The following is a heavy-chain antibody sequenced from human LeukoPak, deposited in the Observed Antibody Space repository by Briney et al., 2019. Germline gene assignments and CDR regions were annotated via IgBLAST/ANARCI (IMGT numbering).Heavy chain of an antibody. CDR1: GGSVSSYY. Sequence: SETLSLTCTVSGGSVSSYYWNWVRQTPGKGLEWIGYISHTDTIAYGPSLRSRVTMSLDTSRNQFSLRLNSVTAADTAVYYCAKSNGYGLIDIWGQGTMVTVSS. J-gene: IGHJ3*02. D-gene: IGHD3-10*01. V-gene: IGHV4-59*02. CDR2: ISHTDTI. CDR3: AKSNGYGLIDI.